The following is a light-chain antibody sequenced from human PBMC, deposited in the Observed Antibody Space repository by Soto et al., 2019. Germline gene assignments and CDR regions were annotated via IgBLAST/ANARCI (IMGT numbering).Light chain of an antibody. Sequence: IVLTQSPGTLSLSPGERATLSCRASQSVSSNLAWHQQKPGQAPRILMYDASTRATGFPARFSGSGSGTEFNLTISSLQSEDFGVYYCQQYNNWPRATFGGGTKVDIK. V-gene: IGKV3-15*01. CDR2: DAS. CDR3: QQYNNWPRAT. J-gene: IGKJ4*01. CDR1: QSVSSN.